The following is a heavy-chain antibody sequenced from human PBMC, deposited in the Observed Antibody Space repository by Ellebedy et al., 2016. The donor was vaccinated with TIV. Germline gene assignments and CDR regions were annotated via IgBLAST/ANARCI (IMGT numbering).Heavy chain of an antibody. V-gene: IGHV1-69*04. CDR1: GGTFSSYA. D-gene: IGHD6-13*01. CDR3: AREYSSSPTLSY. CDR2: IIPILDIT. J-gene: IGHJ4*02. Sequence: SVKVSCXASGGTFSSYAISWVRQAPGQGLEWVGRIIPILDITNYAQNFRYRVTITADKSTSTAHMELSSLRSEDTAVYYCAREYSSSPTLSYWGQGTLVTVSS.